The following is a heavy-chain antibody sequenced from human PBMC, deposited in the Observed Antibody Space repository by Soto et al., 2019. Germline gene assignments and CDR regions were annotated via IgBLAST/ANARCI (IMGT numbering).Heavy chain of an antibody. CDR1: GFTVKSSG. Sequence: GGSLRLSCAASGFTVKSSGMPWVHQAPGKGLEWVAVIWYDGSNKYYADSVKGRFTISRDDSRSIAYLQMNSLKTEDTAVYYCTRDRIAARHHYYYGMDVWGQGTTVTVSS. V-gene: IGHV3-33*01. CDR2: IWYDGSNK. CDR3: TRDRIAARHHYYYGMDV. J-gene: IGHJ6*02. D-gene: IGHD6-6*01.